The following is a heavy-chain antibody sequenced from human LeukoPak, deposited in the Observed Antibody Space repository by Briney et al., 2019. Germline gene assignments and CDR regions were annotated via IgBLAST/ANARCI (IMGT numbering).Heavy chain of an antibody. Sequence: GGSLRLSCAASGFTFSSYAMSWVRQAPGKGLEWVSAISGSGGSTYYADSVKGRFTISRDNSKNTLYLQMSSLRAEDTAVYYCARDGVVVAATPPYYFDYWGQGTLVTVSS. CDR3: ARDGVVVAATPPYYFDY. CDR1: GFTFSSYA. CDR2: ISGSGGST. V-gene: IGHV3-23*01. D-gene: IGHD2-15*01. J-gene: IGHJ4*02.